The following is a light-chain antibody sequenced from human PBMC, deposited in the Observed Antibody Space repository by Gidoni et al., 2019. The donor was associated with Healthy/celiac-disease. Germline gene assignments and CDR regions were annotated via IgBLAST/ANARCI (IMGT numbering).Light chain of an antibody. J-gene: IGKJ5*01. CDR2: AAS. CDR1: QSISSY. CDR3: QQSYRTPIT. Sequence: DIQMTQSPSSLSASVGDRVTITCRASQSISSYLNLYQQKPGKAPKLLIYAASSLQSGVPSRFSGSGSGTYFTLTISSLQPEDFATYYCQQSYRTPITFGQGTRLEIK. V-gene: IGKV1-39*01.